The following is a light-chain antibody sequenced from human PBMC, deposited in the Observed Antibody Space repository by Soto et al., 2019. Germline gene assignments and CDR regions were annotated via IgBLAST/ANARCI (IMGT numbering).Light chain of an antibody. Sequence: EVVMTQSPATLPQSPVDVVNVSCRASQSVGNNLAWYQQRPGQPPRLLIYGASTRDTGVPTRFSGSGSGTEFTLTITSLQSEDFAVYYCQQYNNWPLWKCGKGHKVAI. CDR1: QSVGNN. CDR3: QQYNNWPLWK. V-gene: IGKV3D-15*01. CDR2: GAS. J-gene: IGKJ1*01.